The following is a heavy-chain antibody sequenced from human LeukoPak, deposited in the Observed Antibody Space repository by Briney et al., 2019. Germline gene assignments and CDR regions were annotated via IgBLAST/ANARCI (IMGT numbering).Heavy chain of an antibody. D-gene: IGHD3-22*01. CDR1: GYTFTSYY. CDR3: ARAGLTYYYDSSGYSGGYDAFDI. CDR2: INPSGGST. V-gene: IGHV1-46*01. Sequence: ASVKVSCKASGYTFTSYYMHWVRQAPGQGLEWMGIINPSGGSTSYAQKFQGRVTMTRDMSTSTVYMELSRLRSDDTAVYYCARAGLTYYYDSSGYSGGYDAFDIWGQGTMVTVSS. J-gene: IGHJ3*02.